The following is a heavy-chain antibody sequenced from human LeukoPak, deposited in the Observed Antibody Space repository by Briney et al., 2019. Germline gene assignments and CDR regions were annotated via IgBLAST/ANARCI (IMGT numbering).Heavy chain of an antibody. Sequence: SETLSLTCTVSGGSISSYYWSWIRQPPGKGLEWIGYIFYSGSTNYNPSLKSRVTISVDTSKNQFSLRLSSVTAADTAVYYCARDDSSGYWYFDYWGQGTLVTVSS. CDR2: IFYSGST. J-gene: IGHJ4*02. D-gene: IGHD3-22*01. V-gene: IGHV4-59*12. CDR3: ARDDSSGYWYFDY. CDR1: GGSISSYY.